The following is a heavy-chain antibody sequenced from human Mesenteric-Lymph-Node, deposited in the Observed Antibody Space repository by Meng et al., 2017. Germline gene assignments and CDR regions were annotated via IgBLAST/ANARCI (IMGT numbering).Heavy chain of an antibody. CDR2: IKRKTDGGTT. V-gene: IGHV3-15*01. D-gene: IGHD3-22*01. CDR3: TAVGSSGDFRY. CDR1: GFTFSNTW. Sequence: GESLMISCAASGFTFSNTWMSWVRQAPGKGLEWVGRIKRKTDGGTTDYVAPVKGRFTISRDDSKNTLYLQMNSLKIEDTAVYYCTAVGSSGDFRYWGQGTLVTVSS. J-gene: IGHJ4*02.